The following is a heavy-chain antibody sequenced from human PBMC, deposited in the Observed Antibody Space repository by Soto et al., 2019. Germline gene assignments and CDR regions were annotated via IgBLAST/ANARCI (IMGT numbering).Heavy chain of an antibody. CDR2: IYYSGNT. Sequence: SETLSLTCTVSGGSITSNTYYWGWIRQPPGKGLEWIGTIYYSGNTYYNPSLQSRVTISVDTSKNQFSLKLSSVTAADTAVYYYARHSGYTYGHFDFWGQGTLVTVS. D-gene: IGHD5-18*01. CDR1: GGSITSNTYY. J-gene: IGHJ4*02. V-gene: IGHV4-39*01. CDR3: ARHSGYTYGHFDF.